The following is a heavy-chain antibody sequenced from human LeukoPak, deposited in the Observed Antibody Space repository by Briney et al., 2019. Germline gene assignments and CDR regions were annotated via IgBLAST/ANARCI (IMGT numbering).Heavy chain of an antibody. CDR2: ISGSGGST. Sequence: PGGSLRLSCAASGFTFSSYAMSWVRQAPGKGLEWVSAISGSGGSTYYADSVKGRFTISRDNSKNTLYLQMNSLRAEDTAVYYCARGGTAAAGNTNFDYWGQGTLVTVSS. J-gene: IGHJ4*02. V-gene: IGHV3-23*01. D-gene: IGHD6-13*01. CDR3: ARGGTAAAGNTNFDY. CDR1: GFTFSSYA.